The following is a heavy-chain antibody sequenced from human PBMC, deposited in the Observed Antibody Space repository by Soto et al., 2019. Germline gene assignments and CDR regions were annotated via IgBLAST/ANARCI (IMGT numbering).Heavy chain of an antibody. J-gene: IGHJ5*02. CDR1: GGTFSSYA. CDR2: IIPIFDTA. D-gene: IGHD3-22*01. V-gene: IGHV1-69*12. Sequence: QVQLVQSGAEVKKPGSSVKVSCKASGGTFSSYAITWVRQAPGQGLEWMGEIIPIFDTANYAQKFQGRVTITADASRSTAYMELSSLRSEDPAVYYCARDRGPSSGYYPYWFDPWGQGTLVTVSS. CDR3: ARDRGPSSGYYPYWFDP.